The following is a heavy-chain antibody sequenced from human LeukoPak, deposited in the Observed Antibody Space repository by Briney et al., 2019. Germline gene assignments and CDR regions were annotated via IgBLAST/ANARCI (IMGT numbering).Heavy chain of an antibody. CDR3: AKVKTTVITPIDY. Sequence: GGSLRLSCAASGLTFSSYAMSWVRQARGKGLEWVSSISGSGGSTYYADSVKGRFTISRDNSKNTLYLQMNTLRAEDTAVYYCAKVKTTVITPIDYWGQGTLVTVSS. D-gene: IGHD4-23*01. V-gene: IGHV3-23*01. CDR2: ISGSGGST. J-gene: IGHJ4*02. CDR1: GLTFSSYA.